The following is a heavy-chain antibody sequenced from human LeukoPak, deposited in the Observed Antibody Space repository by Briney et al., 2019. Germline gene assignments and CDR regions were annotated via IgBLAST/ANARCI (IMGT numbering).Heavy chain of an antibody. CDR1: GFTFSSYW. CDR3: ARQLGQPYYYFDH. D-gene: IGHD6-13*01. CDR2: IKQDGSEK. Sequence: GGSLRLSCAASGFTFSSYWMSWVRQAPGKGLEWVANIKQDGSEKYYVDSVKGRFTISRDNAKNSLYLQMSSLRAEDTAVYYCARQLGQPYYYFDHWGQGTRVTVS. V-gene: IGHV3-7*01. J-gene: IGHJ4*02.